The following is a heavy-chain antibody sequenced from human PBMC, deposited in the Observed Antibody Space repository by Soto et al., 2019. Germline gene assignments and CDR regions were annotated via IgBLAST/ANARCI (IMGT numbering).Heavy chain of an antibody. CDR1: GFTFSTYA. J-gene: IGHJ3*02. D-gene: IGHD4-17*01. CDR2: LSPSGGET. V-gene: IGHV3-23*01. CDR3: AHPRGYGVFDAYDI. Sequence: GGSLRLSCVASGFTFSTYAMSWVRQAPGKGLEWVSALSPSGGETYYADSVKGRFTISRDNSMNALYLQMNSLRVEDTAVYFCAHPRGYGVFDAYDIWGQGTMVTVSS.